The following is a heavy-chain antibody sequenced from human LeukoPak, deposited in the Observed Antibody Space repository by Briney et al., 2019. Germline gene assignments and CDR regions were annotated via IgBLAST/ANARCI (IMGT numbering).Heavy chain of an antibody. CDR2: IHPGTGDT. J-gene: IGHJ4*02. CDR1: GGTFSSYA. Sequence: ASVKVSCKASGGTFSSYAISWVRQAPGQGLEWMGRIHPGTGDTKYAQKFQGRVTVSRDTSISTAYMELSRLRSDDTAVYYCGSYASGYNWLKVWGQGTPVTVSS. V-gene: IGHV1-2*02. CDR3: GSYASGYNWLKV. D-gene: IGHD3-10*01.